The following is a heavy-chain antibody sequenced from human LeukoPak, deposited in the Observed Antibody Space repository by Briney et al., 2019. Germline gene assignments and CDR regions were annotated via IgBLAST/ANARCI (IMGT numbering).Heavy chain of an antibody. V-gene: IGHV1-18*01. CDR1: GYTFSSYG. Sequence: ASVKVSCKASGYTFSSYGISWVRQAPGQGLEWMAWISAYNGKTNFARKFRGRVTMTTDTSTSTAYTELRSLRSDDTAIYYCARDRNPYYDGSGYGYCWGQGTLVTVSS. CDR3: ARDRNPYYDGSGYGYC. CDR2: ISAYNGKT. D-gene: IGHD3-22*01. J-gene: IGHJ4*02.